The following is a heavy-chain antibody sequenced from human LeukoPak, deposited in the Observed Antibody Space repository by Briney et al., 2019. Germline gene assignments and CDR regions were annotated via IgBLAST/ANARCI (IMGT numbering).Heavy chain of an antibody. J-gene: IGHJ4*02. CDR1: GFTFSSYG. CDR3: AKDSYFDYGDYGHFDFDY. CDR2: ISYDGSNK. Sequence: GRSPRLSCAASGFTFSSYGMHWVRQAPGKGLEWVAVISYDGSNKYYADSVKGRFTISRDNSKNTLYLQMNSLRAEDTAVYYCAKDSYFDYGDYGHFDFDYWGQGTLVTVSS. V-gene: IGHV3-30*18. D-gene: IGHD4-17*01.